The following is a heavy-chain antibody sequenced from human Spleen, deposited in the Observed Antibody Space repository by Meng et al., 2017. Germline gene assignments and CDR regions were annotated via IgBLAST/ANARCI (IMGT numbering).Heavy chain of an antibody. V-gene: IGHV1-18*04. Sequence: ASVKVSCKVSDYTLTSDGFSWVRQAPGQGLEWMGWINPNSGGTNYAQKFQGRVTMTTDTSTSTAYMDLRSLRSDDTAVYYCARLGGGSSLDDWGQGTLVTVSS. D-gene: IGHD1-26*01. CDR3: ARLGGGSSLDD. CDR1: DYTLTSDG. J-gene: IGHJ4*02. CDR2: INPNSGGT.